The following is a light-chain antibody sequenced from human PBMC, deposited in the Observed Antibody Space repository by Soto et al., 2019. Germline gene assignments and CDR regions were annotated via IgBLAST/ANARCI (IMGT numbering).Light chain of an antibody. J-gene: IGKJ1*01. CDR2: WAS. CDR3: QQYHSAPQS. V-gene: IGKV4-1*01. CDR1: QSVLYSPNNKNY. Sequence: DIVMTQSPDSLAVSLGERATINCKSSQSVLYSPNNKNYLAWYQQRPGQPPKLLIYWASTRESGVPDRFSGSGSGTDFTHTISCVQVEDGAVYYCQQYHSAPQSFGQGTKVEIK.